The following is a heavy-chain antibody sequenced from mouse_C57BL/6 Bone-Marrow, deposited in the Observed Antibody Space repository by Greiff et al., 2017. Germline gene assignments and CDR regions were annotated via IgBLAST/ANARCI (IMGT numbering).Heavy chain of an antibody. V-gene: IGHV5-6*01. CDR2: ISSGGSYT. J-gene: IGHJ3*01. D-gene: IGHD1-1*01. CDR1: GFTFSSYG. CDR3: AIHFPDYYGSSYGGPWFAY. Sequence: EVQRVESGGDLVKPGGSLKLSCAASGFTFSSYGMSWVRQTPGHRLEWVATISSGGSYTYYPDSVKGRFTIPRDNAKNTSYLQMSIMKSEDTAMYYCAIHFPDYYGSSYGGPWFAYWGQGTLVTVSA.